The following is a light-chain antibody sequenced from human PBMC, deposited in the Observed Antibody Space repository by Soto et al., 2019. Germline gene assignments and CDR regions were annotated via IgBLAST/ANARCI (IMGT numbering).Light chain of an antibody. J-gene: IGLJ1*01. CDR1: SSDIGDYDY. V-gene: IGLV2-14*01. Sequence: QSVLTQPASVSGSPGQSITISCTGTSSDIGDYDYVSWYQRHPGKAPKLLISEVSNRPSGVSNRFSGSKSGNTASLTISGLQAEDEADYYCNSYASGNARVFGTGTKLTVL. CDR3: NSYASGNARV. CDR2: EVS.